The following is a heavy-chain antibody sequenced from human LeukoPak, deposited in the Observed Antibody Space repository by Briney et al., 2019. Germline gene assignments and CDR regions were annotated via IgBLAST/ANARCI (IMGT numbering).Heavy chain of an antibody. Sequence: SETLSLTCAVSGYSISSGYYWGWIRQPPGKGLEWLGSIYHSGSTYYNPSLKSRVTISVDTSKNQFSLKLSSVTAADTAVYYCARHYYDFWSGYYNNNWFDPWGQGTLVTVSS. CDR1: GYSISSGYY. CDR2: IYHSGST. CDR3: ARHYYDFWSGYYNNNWFDP. D-gene: IGHD3-3*01. J-gene: IGHJ5*02. V-gene: IGHV4-38-2*01.